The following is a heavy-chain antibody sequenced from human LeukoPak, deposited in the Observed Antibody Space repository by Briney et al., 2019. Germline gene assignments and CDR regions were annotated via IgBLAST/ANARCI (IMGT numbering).Heavy chain of an antibody. V-gene: IGHV3-23*01. CDR2: ISGSGGST. CDR3: LGVTVTTPFDY. D-gene: IGHD4-17*01. J-gene: IGHJ4*02. Sequence: GGSLRLSCAASGFTFSSYAMSWVRHAPGKGLEWVSAISGSGGSTYYADSVKGRFTISRDNSKNTLYLQMNSLRAEDTAVYYCLGVTVTTPFDYWGQGTLVTVSS. CDR1: GFTFSSYA.